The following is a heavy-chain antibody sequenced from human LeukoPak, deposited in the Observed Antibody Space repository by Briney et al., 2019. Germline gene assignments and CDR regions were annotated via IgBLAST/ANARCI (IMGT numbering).Heavy chain of an antibody. D-gene: IGHD2-2*01. J-gene: IGHJ4*02. Sequence: KPSETLSLTCTVSGGSISSSSYYWSWIRQPPGKGLEWIGYIYYSGSTNYNPSLKSRVTISVDTSKNQFSLKLSSVTAADTAVYYCALWFCSRTSCYVDYWGQGTLVTVSS. CDR3: ALWFCSRTSCYVDY. CDR1: GGSISSSSYY. V-gene: IGHV4-61*01. CDR2: IYYSGST.